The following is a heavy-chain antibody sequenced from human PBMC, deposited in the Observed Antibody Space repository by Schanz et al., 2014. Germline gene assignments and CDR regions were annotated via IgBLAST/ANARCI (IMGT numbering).Heavy chain of an antibody. CDR2: LSEGGGGT. V-gene: IGHV3-23*04. J-gene: IGHJ5*02. Sequence: EVQLVESGGGLVQPGGSLRLSCAASGFTFSNYCMHWVRQAPGKGLEWVSALSEGGGGTHYADSVRGRFTISSDSSKNTLYLQMSSLRADDTAVYYCAKAADWPVTRFDPWGQGTLVTVSS. CDR3: AKAADWPVTRFDP. D-gene: IGHD3-9*01. CDR1: GFTFSNYC.